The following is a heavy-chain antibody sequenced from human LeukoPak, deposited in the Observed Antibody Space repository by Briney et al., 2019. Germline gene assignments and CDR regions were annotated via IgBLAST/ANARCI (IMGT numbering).Heavy chain of an antibody. Sequence: GRSLRLSCAASGFTFSIYGMHWVRQAPGKGLERVAVIWYDGSNKYYADSVKGRFTISRDNSKNTLYLQMNSLRAEDTAVYYCARPSTQGAFDIWGQGTMVTVSS. CDR1: GFTFSIYG. J-gene: IGHJ3*02. D-gene: IGHD2-2*01. CDR3: ARPSTQGAFDI. CDR2: IWYDGSNK. V-gene: IGHV3-33*01.